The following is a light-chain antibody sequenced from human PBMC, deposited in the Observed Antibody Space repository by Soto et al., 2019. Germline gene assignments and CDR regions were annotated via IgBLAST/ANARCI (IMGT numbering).Light chain of an antibody. Sequence: EIVMTQSPATLSVSPGERATLSCRASQSVDSHLAWYQHKPGQAPRLLIYDASTRATGVSARFSGSGSGTEFTLTISSLQSEDFAVYYCQHYNSWPRTFGQGTKVEIK. CDR2: DAS. CDR1: QSVDSH. V-gene: IGKV3-15*01. CDR3: QHYNSWPRT. J-gene: IGKJ1*01.